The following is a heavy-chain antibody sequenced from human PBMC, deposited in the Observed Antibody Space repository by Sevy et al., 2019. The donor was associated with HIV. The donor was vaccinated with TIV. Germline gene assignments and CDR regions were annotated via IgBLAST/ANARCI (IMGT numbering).Heavy chain of an antibody. V-gene: IGHV3-21*01. J-gene: IGHJ6*02. D-gene: IGHD3-10*01. CDR3: ASDRDDYASRRRNPYYYYHGMDV. CDR2: ISSRSTYI. CDR1: EFTFNDDF. Sequence: GGSLRLSCVGSEFTFNDDFMTWVRQAPGKGLEWVSSISSRSTYIYYADSVKGRFTISRDNAKNTMFLQMNSLRPEDTAVYSCASDRDDYASRRRNPYYYYHGMDVWGQGTTVTVSS.